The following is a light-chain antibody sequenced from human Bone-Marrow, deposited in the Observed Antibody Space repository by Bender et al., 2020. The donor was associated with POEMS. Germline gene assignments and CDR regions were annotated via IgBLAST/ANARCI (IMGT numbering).Light chain of an antibody. Sequence: SVLTQPPSASGTPGQRVTISCSGGSSNIGAHAVNWYQHLPGTAPKLLIYSSHRRPSEVPDRFSGSSAGTSAYLGISGLESEDEADYYGAAWDDSLSGWVFGGGTKLTVL. CDR3: AAWDDSLSGWV. CDR1: SSNIGAHA. V-gene: IGLV1-44*01. J-gene: IGLJ3*02. CDR2: SSH.